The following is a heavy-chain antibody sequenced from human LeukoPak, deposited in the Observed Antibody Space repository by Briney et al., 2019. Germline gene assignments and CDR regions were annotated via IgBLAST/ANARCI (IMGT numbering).Heavy chain of an antibody. V-gene: IGHV1-2*02. CDR1: GYTFTGYY. CDR2: INPNSGGT. CDR3: ARDMGQGHSIRECRGDCPWDY. J-gene: IGHJ4*02. D-gene: IGHD2-21*02. Sequence: GASVKVSCKASGYTFTGYYMHWVRQAPGQGLEWMGWINPNSGGTNYAQKFQGRVTMTRDTSISTAYMELSRLRSDDTAVYYCARDMGQGHSIRECRGDCPWDYWGQRTLVTVSS.